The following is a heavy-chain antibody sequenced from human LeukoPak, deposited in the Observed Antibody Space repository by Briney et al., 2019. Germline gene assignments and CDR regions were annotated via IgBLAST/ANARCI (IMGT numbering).Heavy chain of an antibody. Sequence: GGSLRLSCAASGFTFGSSAMSWVRQAPGKGPEWVSTFSRSGPDTYYADSVKGRFTISRDNSKNTVYLQMDSLRAEDTAVYYCASALWFGYLDYWGQGTLVTVSS. CDR3: ASALWFGYLDY. CDR2: FSRSGPDT. V-gene: IGHV3-23*01. J-gene: IGHJ4*02. CDR1: GFTFGSSA. D-gene: IGHD3-10*01.